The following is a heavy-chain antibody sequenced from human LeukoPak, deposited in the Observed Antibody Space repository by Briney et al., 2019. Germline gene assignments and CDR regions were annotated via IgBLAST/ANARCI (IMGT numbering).Heavy chain of an antibody. CDR1: GFTFSSYN. CDR2: ITSGSSYI. CDR3: ARDPHYYPKHAFDI. V-gene: IGHV3-21*01. D-gene: IGHD3-10*01. J-gene: IGHJ3*02. Sequence: PGGSLRLSCAASGFTFSSYNMNWVRQAPGQGLEWVSSITSGSSYIYYADSVKGRFTISRDNAKSSLYLQMNSLRAEDTAVYYCARDPHYYPKHAFDIWGQGTMVTVSS.